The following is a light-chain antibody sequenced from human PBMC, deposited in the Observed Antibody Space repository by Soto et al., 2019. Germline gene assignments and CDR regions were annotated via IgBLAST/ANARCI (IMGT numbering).Light chain of an antibody. CDR1: QSVSNSY. CDR2: GAS. CDR3: QQYGSSPRT. V-gene: IGKV3-20*01. J-gene: IGKJ1*01. Sequence: EIVLTQSPGTLSLSPGERATLSCRASQSVSNSYLAWYQQKPGQAPRLLIYGASRRATGIPDRFSGSGSGTDFTLTISRLEPEDFAVYYGQQYGSSPRTFGQGTKVEIK.